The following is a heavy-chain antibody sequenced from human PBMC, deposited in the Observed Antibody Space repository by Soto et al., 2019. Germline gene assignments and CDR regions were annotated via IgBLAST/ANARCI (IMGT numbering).Heavy chain of an antibody. CDR2: INPNSGGT. D-gene: IGHD3-22*01. J-gene: IGHJ3*02. CDR1: GYTFTGYY. CDR3: ARALYYYDSSASRDAFDI. V-gene: IGHV1-2*04. Sequence: ASVKVSCKASGYTFTGYYMHWVRRAPGQGLEWMGWINPNSGGTNYAQKFQGWVTMTRDTSISTAYMELSRLRSDDTAVYYCARALYYYDSSASRDAFDIWGQGTMVTVSS.